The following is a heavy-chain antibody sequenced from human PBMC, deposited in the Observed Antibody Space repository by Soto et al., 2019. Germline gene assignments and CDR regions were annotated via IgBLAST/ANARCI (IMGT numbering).Heavy chain of an antibody. D-gene: IGHD6-19*01. CDR1: GFTFSTYA. CDR3: AREGAPYTRGWYFDY. V-gene: IGHV3-30-3*01. J-gene: IGHJ4*02. CDR2: ISYDGSYQ. Sequence: QVQLVESGGGVVQPGRSLRLSCAASGFTFSTYAMHWVRQAPGKGLEWLAVISYDGSYQFYADSVTGRFTISRDNSKNTLFLQMNSLRPEDTAVYYCAREGAPYTRGWYFDYWGQGTLVTVSS.